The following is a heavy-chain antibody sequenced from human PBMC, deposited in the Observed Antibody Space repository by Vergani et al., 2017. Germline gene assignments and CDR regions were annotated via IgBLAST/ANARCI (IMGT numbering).Heavy chain of an antibody. CDR1: GVSISRGYHF. V-gene: IGHV4-30-4*01. CDR2: KYHSGCT. Sequence: QVQLQESGPGQVKPSQTLSLTCTVSGVSISRGYHFWSWIRQPPGKGLEWFGYKYHSGCTYSNPSLRSRVTISVDTSKNQFFLKLNSVTAADTAVYYCARSTGGIEAGEGDAFGIWGQGTEVTVSS. CDR3: ARSTGGIEAGEGDAFGI. D-gene: IGHD4-11*01. J-gene: IGHJ3*02.